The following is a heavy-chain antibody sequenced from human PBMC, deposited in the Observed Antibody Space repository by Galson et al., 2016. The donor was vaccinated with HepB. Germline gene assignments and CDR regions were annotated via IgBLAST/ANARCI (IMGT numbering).Heavy chain of an antibody. D-gene: IGHD3-10*01. J-gene: IGHJ4*02. CDR3: ATSYSYGWGSYLPPNYFDY. V-gene: IGHV3-48*02. CDR2: ISDSSSTI. Sequence: SLRLSCAASGFAFNTYSINWVRQAPGRGLEWVSYISDSSSTIYYADSVQGRFTISRDNARNSLYPQMDRLRDEDTAVYYCATSYSYGWGSYLPPNYFDYWGQGTLVTVPS. CDR1: GFAFNTYS.